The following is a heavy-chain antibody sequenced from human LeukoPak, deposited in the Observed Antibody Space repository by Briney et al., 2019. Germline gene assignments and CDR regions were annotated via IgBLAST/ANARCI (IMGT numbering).Heavy chain of an antibody. CDR2: IYYSGST. D-gene: IGHD5-18*01. Sequence: SETLSLTCTVSGGSISCSSYYWGWLRQPPGKGLEWIVSIYYSGSTYYHPSLKSRITISVDTSKNQFSLKLSSVTAADTAVYYCARVVRYSYGYEGGYYYYIDVWGKGTTVTISS. CDR1: GGSISCSSYY. J-gene: IGHJ6*03. CDR3: ARVVRYSYGYEGGYYYYIDV. V-gene: IGHV4-39*01.